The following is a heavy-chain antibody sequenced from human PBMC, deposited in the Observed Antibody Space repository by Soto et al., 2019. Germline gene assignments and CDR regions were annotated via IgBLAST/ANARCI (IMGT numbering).Heavy chain of an antibody. Sequence: QVQLVQSGAEVKKPGSSVKVSCKASGGTFSSYAISWVRQAPGQGLEWMGGIIPIFGTANYAQKFQGRVTTTADESTSTAYMELSSLRSEDTAVYYRARDGAAGTREDYWGQGTLVTVSS. CDR3: ARDGAAGTREDY. V-gene: IGHV1-69*12. D-gene: IGHD6-13*01. CDR2: IIPIFGTA. CDR1: GGTFSSYA. J-gene: IGHJ4*02.